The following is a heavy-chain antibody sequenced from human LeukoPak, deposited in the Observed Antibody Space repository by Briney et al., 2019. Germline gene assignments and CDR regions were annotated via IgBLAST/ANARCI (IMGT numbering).Heavy chain of an antibody. D-gene: IGHD3-10*01. CDR1: GFTFSNFW. CDR2: TKQDETEK. J-gene: IGHJ4*02. CDR3: ARFSSRRSPFDY. Sequence: GGSLRLSCAASGFTFSNFWMSWVRQAPGKGLEWVANTKQDETEKYYADSVKGRFTIFRDNAKNSLYLQVNSLRAEDTAVYYCARFSSRRSPFDYWGQGTLVTVSS. V-gene: IGHV3-7*01.